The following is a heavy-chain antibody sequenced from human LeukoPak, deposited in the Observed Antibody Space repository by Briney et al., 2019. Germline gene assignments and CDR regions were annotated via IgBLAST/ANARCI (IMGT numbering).Heavy chain of an antibody. Sequence: PGGSLRLSCTGSGFTFGDYAMTWVRQAPGKGLEWVGSIRAKAYGGTTEYAASVKGRFTISRDDPKSIAYLQMDSLKTEDTAVYYCTRGLRSFYYFEQWGQGTLVTVSP. CDR2: IRAKAYGGTT. D-gene: IGHD5-12*01. J-gene: IGHJ4*02. CDR1: GFTFGDYA. CDR3: TRGLRSFYYFEQ. V-gene: IGHV3-49*04.